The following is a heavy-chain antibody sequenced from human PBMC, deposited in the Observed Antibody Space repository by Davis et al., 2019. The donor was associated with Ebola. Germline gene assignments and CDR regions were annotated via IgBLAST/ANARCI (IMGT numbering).Heavy chain of an antibody. Sequence: ASVKVSCKTSGYTFTSYGISWVRQAPGQGLEWMGWISAYNGNTNYAQKLQGRVTMTTDTSTSTAYMELRSLRSDDTAVYYCARGDEMATITGFDYWGQGTLVTVSS. CDR1: GYTFTSYG. CDR3: ARGDEMATITGFDY. CDR2: ISAYNGNT. D-gene: IGHD5-24*01. J-gene: IGHJ4*02. V-gene: IGHV1-18*01.